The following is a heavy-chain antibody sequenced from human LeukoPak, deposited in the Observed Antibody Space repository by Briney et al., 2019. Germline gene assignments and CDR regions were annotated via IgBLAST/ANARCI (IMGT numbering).Heavy chain of an antibody. V-gene: IGHV4-59*08. CDR1: GGSISSYY. D-gene: IGHD6-13*01. J-gene: IGHJ4*02. Sequence: SETLSLTCTVSGGSISSYYWSWIRQPPGKGLEWIGYIYYSGSTNYNPSLKSRVTISVDTSKNQFSLKLSSVTAADTAVYYCARLGDSSSSWAYFDYWGQGTLVTVSS. CDR3: ARLGDSSSSWAYFDY. CDR2: IYYSGST.